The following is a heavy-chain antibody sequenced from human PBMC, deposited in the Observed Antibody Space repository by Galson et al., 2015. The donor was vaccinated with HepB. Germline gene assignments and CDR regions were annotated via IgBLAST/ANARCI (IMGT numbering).Heavy chain of an antibody. Sequence: SLRLSCAASGFTFSDYYMSWIRQAPGKGLEWVSSISSSSSYIYCADSVKGRFTISRDNAKNSLYLQMNSLRAEDTAVYYCARGTHGDDFDYWGQGTLVTVSS. J-gene: IGHJ4*02. CDR3: ARGTHGDDFDY. CDR2: ISSSSSYI. CDR1: GFTFSDYY. D-gene: IGHD2-21*01. V-gene: IGHV3-11*06.